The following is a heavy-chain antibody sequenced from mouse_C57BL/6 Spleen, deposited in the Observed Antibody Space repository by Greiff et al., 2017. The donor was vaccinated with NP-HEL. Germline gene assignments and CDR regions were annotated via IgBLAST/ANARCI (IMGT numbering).Heavy chain of an antibody. J-gene: IGHJ4*01. CDR3: ARDYYGNYYAMDY. CDR1: GYTFTSYW. Sequence: QVQLQQSGAELVRPGSSVKLSCKASGYTFTSYWMHWVKQRPIQGLEWIGNIDPSDSETHYNQKFKDKATLTVDKSSSTAYMQLSSLTSEDSAVYYCARDYYGNYYAMDYWGQGTSVTVSS. CDR2: IDPSDSET. D-gene: IGHD2-1*01. V-gene: IGHV1-52*01.